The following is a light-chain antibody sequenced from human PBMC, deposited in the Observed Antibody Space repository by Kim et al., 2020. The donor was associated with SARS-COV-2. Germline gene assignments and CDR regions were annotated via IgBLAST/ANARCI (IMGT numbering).Light chain of an antibody. CDR3: QQYGTSWT. Sequence: EVVLTQSPGTLSLSPGDRATLSCIASQSVYSNYLAWYQQKPGQAPRLLIYAASSRATGIPDRFSGSGSGTDFTLTIRRLQPEDFAVYYCQQYGTSWTFGQGTKVDIK. J-gene: IGKJ1*01. V-gene: IGKV3-20*01. CDR1: QSVYSNY. CDR2: AAS.